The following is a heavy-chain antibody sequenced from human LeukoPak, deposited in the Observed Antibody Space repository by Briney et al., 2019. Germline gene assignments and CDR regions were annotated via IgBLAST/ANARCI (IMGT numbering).Heavy chain of an antibody. V-gene: IGHV4-38-2*02. Sequence: PSETLSLTCTVSGYSISSGYYWGWIRQPPGKGLEWIGSIYHSGSTYYNPSLKSRVTISVDTSKNQFSLKLSSVTAADTAVYYCAREGRDGYNMIDYWGQGTLVTVSS. D-gene: IGHD5-24*01. J-gene: IGHJ4*02. CDR1: GYSISSGYY. CDR3: AREGRDGYNMIDY. CDR2: IYHSGST.